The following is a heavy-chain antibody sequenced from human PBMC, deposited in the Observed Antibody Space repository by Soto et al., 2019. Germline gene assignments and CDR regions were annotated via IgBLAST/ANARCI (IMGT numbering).Heavy chain of an antibody. CDR2: IWYDGSNK. J-gene: IGHJ4*02. D-gene: IGHD4-17*01. CDR3: ARDHPDYGDYVGYFDY. Sequence: QVQLVESGGGVVQPGRSLRLSCAASGFTFSSYGMHWVGQAPGKGLEWVAVIWYDGSNKYYADSVKGRFTISRDNSKNTLYLQMNSLRAEDTAVYYCARDHPDYGDYVGYFDYWGQGTLVTVSS. V-gene: IGHV3-33*01. CDR1: GFTFSSYG.